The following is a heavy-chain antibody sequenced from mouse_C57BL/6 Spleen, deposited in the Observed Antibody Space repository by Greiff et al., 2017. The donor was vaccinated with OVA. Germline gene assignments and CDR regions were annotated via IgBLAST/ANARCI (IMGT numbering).Heavy chain of an antibody. D-gene: IGHD2-2*01. V-gene: IGHV1-64*01. Sequence: QVQLQQPGAELVKPGASVKLSCKASGYTFTSYWMHWVKQRPGQGLEWIGMIHPNSGSTNYNEKFKSKATLTVDKSSSTAYMQLSSLTSEDSAVYYCARSGGYDEYYAMDYWGQGTSVTVSS. CDR3: ARSGGYDEYYAMDY. J-gene: IGHJ4*01. CDR2: IHPNSGST. CDR1: GYTFTSYW.